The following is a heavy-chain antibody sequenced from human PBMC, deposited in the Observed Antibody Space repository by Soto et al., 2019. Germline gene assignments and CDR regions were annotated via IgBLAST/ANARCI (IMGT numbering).Heavy chain of an antibody. D-gene: IGHD6-13*01. CDR2: IYSGGST. CDR1: GFTVSSNY. J-gene: IGHJ4*02. V-gene: IGHV3-53*04. Sequence: EVQLVESGGGLVQPGGSLRLSCAASGFTVSSNYMSWVRQAPGKGLEWVSVIYSGGSTYYADSVKGRFTISRHNSKSTLYLQMNSLRAEDTAVYYCARAGSSSWYFDYWGQGTLVTVSS. CDR3: ARAGSSSWYFDY.